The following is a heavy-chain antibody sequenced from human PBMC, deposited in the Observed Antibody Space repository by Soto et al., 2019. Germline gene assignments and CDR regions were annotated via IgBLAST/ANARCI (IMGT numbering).Heavy chain of an antibody. J-gene: IGHJ6*02. V-gene: IGHV5-51*01. Sequence: PGESMQISCRGSGYSFISYWIGWVRQMPGKGLEWMGIIYPGDSDTRYSPSFQGQVAISADKSISTAYLQWSSLKASDTAMYYCAREGGVYGYYDPPHYVMAVCGQGSTVPVSS. CDR1: GYSFISYW. CDR3: AREGGVYGYYDPPHYVMAV. CDR2: IYPGDSDT. D-gene: IGHD5-18*01.